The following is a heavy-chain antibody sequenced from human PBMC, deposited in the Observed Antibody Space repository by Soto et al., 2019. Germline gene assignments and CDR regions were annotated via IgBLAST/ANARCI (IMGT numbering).Heavy chain of an antibody. D-gene: IGHD2-2*01. J-gene: IGHJ6*02. CDR3: ATPTYCSSASCPNYYYVMDV. CDR1: GFTFTTYS. Sequence: PGGSLRLSCAASGFTFTTYSLTWVRQAPGKGLEWVASIGSSSNYIYYADSVKGRFTISRDNAKNSLFLQMNSLRAEDTAVYYCATPTYCSSASCPNYYYVMDVWGQGTTVTVSS. V-gene: IGHV3-21*06. CDR2: IGSSSNYI.